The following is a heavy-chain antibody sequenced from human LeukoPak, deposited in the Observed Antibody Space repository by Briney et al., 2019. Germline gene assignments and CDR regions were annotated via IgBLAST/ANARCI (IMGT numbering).Heavy chain of an antibody. V-gene: IGHV5-51*01. Sequence: AESLKISCTASGYSFTSYWIVWVRQMPGKGLEWMGIIYPGDSDTSYSPSFQGQVTISADKSISTAYLQWSSLKASDTVMYYCARQGGGLDGSMAAWGQGTLVTVSS. J-gene: IGHJ5*02. D-gene: IGHD3-10*01. CDR1: GYSFTSYW. CDR2: IYPGDSDT. CDR3: ARQGGGLDGSMAA.